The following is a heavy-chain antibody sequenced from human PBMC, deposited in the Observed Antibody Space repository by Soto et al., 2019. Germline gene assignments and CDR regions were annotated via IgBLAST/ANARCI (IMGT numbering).Heavy chain of an antibody. CDR3: ARDLRPGIAAAGPFDS. CDR2: IIPIFGTA. Sequence: SVKVSCKASGGTFSSYAISWVRQAPGQGLEWMGGIIPIFGTANYAQKFQGRVTITADESTSTAYMELSSLRSEDTAVYYCARDLRPGIAAAGPFDSWGQGTLVTVSS. D-gene: IGHD6-13*01. J-gene: IGHJ4*02. V-gene: IGHV1-69*13. CDR1: GGTFSSYA.